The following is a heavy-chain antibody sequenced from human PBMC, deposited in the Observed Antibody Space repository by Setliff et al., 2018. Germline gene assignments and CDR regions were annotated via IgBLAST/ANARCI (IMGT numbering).Heavy chain of an antibody. D-gene: IGHD2-21*02. CDR2: FNRTRKI. V-gene: IGHV4-34*01. J-gene: IGHJ3*02. Sequence: SETLSLTCAVYGGSISGYYWSWIRQSPGKGLEWLGDFNRTRKIDYSPSLKSRLTISVDTSKKQFSLHLNSVTAADTAMYYCAGGGRYCGGDCYQDDAFDIWGQGTMVTVSS. CDR1: GGSISGYY. CDR3: AGGGRYCGGDCYQDDAFDI.